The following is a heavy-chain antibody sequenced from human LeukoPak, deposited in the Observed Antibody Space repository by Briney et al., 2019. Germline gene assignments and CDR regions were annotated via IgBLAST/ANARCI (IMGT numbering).Heavy chain of an antibody. CDR2: INTNTGNP. V-gene: IGHV7-4-1*02. CDR3: ARDRRTYSSGWYPWFDP. J-gene: IGHJ5*02. D-gene: IGHD6-19*01. Sequence: GASVKVSCKASGYTFTSYAMNWVRQAPGQGLEWMGWINTNTGNPTYAHGFTGRFVLSLDTSVSTAYLQISSLKAEDTAVYYCARDRRTYSSGWYPWFDPWGQGTLVTVSS. CDR1: GYTFTSYA.